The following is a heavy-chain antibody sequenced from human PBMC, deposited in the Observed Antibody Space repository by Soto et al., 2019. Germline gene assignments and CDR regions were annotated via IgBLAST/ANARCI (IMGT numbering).Heavy chain of an antibody. CDR2: ISNSGDST. Sequence: WRSLRLSCASSGITFSSYGMNWVRQAPGEGLEWVSGISNSGDSTYYAASVKGRFTISRDNSKNTLYLQMNSLRVEDTALYYCASGCNSGNCLSSTFDNWGQGTLVTVSS. J-gene: IGHJ5*02. CDR1: GITFSSYG. V-gene: IGHV3-23*01. CDR3: ASGCNSGNCLSSTFDN. D-gene: IGHD5-12*01.